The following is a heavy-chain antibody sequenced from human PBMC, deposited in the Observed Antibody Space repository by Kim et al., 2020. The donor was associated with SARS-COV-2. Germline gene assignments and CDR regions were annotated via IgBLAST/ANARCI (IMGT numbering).Heavy chain of an antibody. CDR2: ISTNGDST. Sequence: GGSLRLSCSASGFTFSSYAMHWVRQAPGKGLEYVSGISTNGDSTYYADSVKDRFIISRDNSRNMLNLQMSSLRSEDTAVYYCVKERTSGRYDFDDWGQGTLVTVS. CDR1: GFTFSSYA. J-gene: IGHJ4*02. D-gene: IGHD6-19*01. V-gene: IGHV3-64D*06. CDR3: VKERTSGRYDFDD.